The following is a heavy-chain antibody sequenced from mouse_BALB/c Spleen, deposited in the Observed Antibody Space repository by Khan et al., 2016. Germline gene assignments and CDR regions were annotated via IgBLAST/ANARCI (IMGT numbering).Heavy chain of an antibody. V-gene: IGHV14-3*02. J-gene: IGHJ1*01. CDR3: ARGAGTDWYFDV. Sequence: VQLQQPGAELVKPGASVKLSCTASGFNIKDTYMHWVKQRPEQGLEWIGRIDPANGNTKYDPKFQGKATITADTSSNTAYLQLSSLTSEDTAVYYCARGAGTDWYFDVWGAGTTVTVSS. D-gene: IGHD4-1*01. CDR1: GFNIKDTY. CDR2: IDPANGNT.